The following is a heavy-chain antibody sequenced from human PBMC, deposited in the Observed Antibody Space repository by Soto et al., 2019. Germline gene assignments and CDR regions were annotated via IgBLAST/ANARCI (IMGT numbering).Heavy chain of an antibody. D-gene: IGHD3-22*01. CDR1: GFTFRSYG. V-gene: IGHV3-33*01. CDR3: ATDHYYDASGYVPPDF. Sequence: SLRLSCVASGFTFRSYGMHWVRQAPDKGLEWVATVWFDGSNKYYADSVKGRFTISRDNSKNMLSLQMNSLRAEDTAMYYCATDHYYDASGYVPPDFWGQGTLVTVSS. J-gene: IGHJ4*02. CDR2: VWFDGSNK.